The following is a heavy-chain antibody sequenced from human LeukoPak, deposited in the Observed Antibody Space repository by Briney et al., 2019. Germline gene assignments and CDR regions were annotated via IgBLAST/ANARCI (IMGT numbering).Heavy chain of an antibody. CDR3: ARVPLPYCTNGVCNYYYYMDV. CDR2: INHSGST. V-gene: IGHV4-34*01. D-gene: IGHD2-8*01. CDR1: GGSFSGYY. J-gene: IGHJ6*03. Sequence: SETLSLTCAVYGGSFSGYYWSWIRQPPGKGLEWIGEINHSGSTNYNPSLKSRVTISVDTSKNQFSLELSSVTAADTAVYYCARVPLPYCTNGVCNYYYYMDVWGKGTTVTVSS.